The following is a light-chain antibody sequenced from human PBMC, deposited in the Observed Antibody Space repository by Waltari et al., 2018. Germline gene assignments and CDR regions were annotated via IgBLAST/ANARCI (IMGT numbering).Light chain of an antibody. CDR3: QQSSHIPYT. CDR1: QNIRTR. Sequence: DVQMTQSPSSLSASIADRVTITCRASQNIRTRLIWYQQKPGRAPKVLIYEVFNLQSGVPSRFSGTGSGTDFTLTISSPQPEDSATYYCQQSSHIPYTFGQGTKLEIK. CDR2: EVF. J-gene: IGKJ2*01. V-gene: IGKV1-39*01.